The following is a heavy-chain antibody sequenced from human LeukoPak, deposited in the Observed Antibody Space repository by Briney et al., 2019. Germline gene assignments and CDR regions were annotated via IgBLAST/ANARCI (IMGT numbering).Heavy chain of an antibody. CDR2: ISGSGGST. J-gene: IGHJ4*02. Sequence: GGSLRLSCAASGFTFSSYAMSWVRQAPGKGLEWVSAISGSGGSTYYADSVKGRFTISRDNSKNTLYLQMNSLRAEDTAVYYCARPSLTSADLTGYTGKMATISLRYWGQGTLVTVSS. V-gene: IGHV3-23*01. CDR3: ARPSLTSADLTGYTGKMATISLRY. D-gene: IGHD5-24*01. CDR1: GFTFSSYA.